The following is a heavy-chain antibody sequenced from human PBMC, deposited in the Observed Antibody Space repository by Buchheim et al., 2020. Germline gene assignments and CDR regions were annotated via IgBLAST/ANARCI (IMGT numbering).Heavy chain of an antibody. J-gene: IGHJ4*02. CDR2: ISDSGGTT. D-gene: IGHD6-19*01. CDR3: ARTSGATGWYPGDY. V-gene: IGHV3-23*01. CDR1: GFTFSSYG. Sequence: ELQLLESGGGLVQPGGSLRLSCVASGFTFSSYGMTWVRQSPGKGLEWVSAISDSGGTTNYADSVKGRFTISRDNSKNMLYLQMNSLRGEDTALYYCARTSGATGWYPGDYWGQGTL.